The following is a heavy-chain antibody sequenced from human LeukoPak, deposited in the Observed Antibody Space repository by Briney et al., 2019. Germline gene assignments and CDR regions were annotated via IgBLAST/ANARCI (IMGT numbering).Heavy chain of an antibody. CDR2: IYYSGRT. V-gene: IGHV4-39*07. J-gene: IGHJ5*02. D-gene: IGHD5-18*01. CDR3: AKGAGGFSYYNWFDP. CDR1: GGSISSSSYY. Sequence: SETLSLTCTVSGGSISSSSYYWGWIRQPPGKGLEWIGSIYYSGRTYYNPSLKSRVTISVDTSKNQFSLKLASVTAADTAIYYCAKGAGGFSYYNWFDPWGQGTLVTVSS.